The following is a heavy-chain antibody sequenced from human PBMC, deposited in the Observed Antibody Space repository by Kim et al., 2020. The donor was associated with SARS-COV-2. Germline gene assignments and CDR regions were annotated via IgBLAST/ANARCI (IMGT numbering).Heavy chain of an antibody. CDR3: ARGAVAGDDAFDI. CDR1: GFTFSSYG. D-gene: IGHD6-19*01. V-gene: IGHV3-30*03. CDR2: ISYDGSNK. J-gene: IGHJ3*02. Sequence: GGSLRLSCAASGFTFSSYGMHWVRQAPGKGLEWVAVISYDGSNKYYADSVKGRFTISRDNSKNTLYLQMNSLRAEDTAVYYCARGAVAGDDAFDIRGQGTMVTVSS.